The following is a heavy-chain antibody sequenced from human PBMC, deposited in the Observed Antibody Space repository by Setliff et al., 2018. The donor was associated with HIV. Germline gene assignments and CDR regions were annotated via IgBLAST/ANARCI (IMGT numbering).Heavy chain of an antibody. Sequence: ASVKVSCKTSGYTFTNHGISWVRQAPGQGLEWMGWISAYNDNTNYAQKVQGRVTMTTDTSTSTAYMDLRSLRSDDTAVYYCARALGYCSSTSCYGGIDAFDIWGQGTMVTVSS. CDR1: GYTFTNHG. V-gene: IGHV1-18*01. CDR2: ISAYNDNT. D-gene: IGHD2-2*01. CDR3: ARALGYCSSTSCYGGIDAFDI. J-gene: IGHJ3*02.